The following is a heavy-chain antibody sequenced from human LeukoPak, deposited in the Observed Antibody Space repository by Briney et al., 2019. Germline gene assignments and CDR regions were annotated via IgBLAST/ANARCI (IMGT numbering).Heavy chain of an antibody. Sequence: PGGSLRLSCAASGFNFADSAMSWVRQTPRKGLEWVSLISFNGRNTYYGDSVKGRFTISRDNSKDTVYFQMDSLRAEDTAIFYCARDIELSTWGPGTMVTVSS. CDR3: ARDIELST. J-gene: IGHJ3*01. CDR1: GFNFADSA. CDR2: ISFNGRNT. V-gene: IGHV3-23*01. D-gene: IGHD5-12*01.